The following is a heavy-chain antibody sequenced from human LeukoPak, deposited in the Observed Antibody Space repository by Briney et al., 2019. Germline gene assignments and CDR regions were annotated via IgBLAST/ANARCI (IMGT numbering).Heavy chain of an antibody. V-gene: IGHV3-21*04. Sequence: GGSLRLSCAASGFTFSSYSMNWVRQAPGKGLEWVSSISSSSSYIYYADSVKGRFTISRDNAKNSLYLQMNSLRAEDTALYYCARGGFDFWSGYPPYYYMDVWGKGTTVTVSS. J-gene: IGHJ6*03. CDR3: ARGGFDFWSGYPPYYYMDV. CDR1: GFTFSSYS. D-gene: IGHD3-3*01. CDR2: ISSSSSYI.